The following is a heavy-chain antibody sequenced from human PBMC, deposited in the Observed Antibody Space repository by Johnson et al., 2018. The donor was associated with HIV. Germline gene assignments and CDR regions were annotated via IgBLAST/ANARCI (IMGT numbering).Heavy chain of an antibody. CDR2: ISRDGAIT. CDR1: GFTFSSYA. Sequence: QVQLVESGGGLVQPGGSLRLSCEASGFTFSSYAMHWVRQAPGKGLEYVSSISRDGAITYYADSVKGRFSISRDNAKKSLFLQMNNLRAEDPALYYCVRVGKFCGGDCYSGVDGFDIWGQGTMVTVSA. V-gene: IGHV3-64*04. J-gene: IGHJ3*02. D-gene: IGHD2-21*02. CDR3: VRVGKFCGGDCYSGVDGFDI.